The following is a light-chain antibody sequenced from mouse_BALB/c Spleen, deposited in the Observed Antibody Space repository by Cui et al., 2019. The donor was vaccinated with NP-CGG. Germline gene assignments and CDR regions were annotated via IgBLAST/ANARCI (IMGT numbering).Light chain of an antibody. V-gene: IGLV1*01. CDR1: TGAVTTSNY. J-gene: IGLJ1*01. CDR2: GTN. Sequence: HAVLTQEYALTTSPGGTVTLTCRSSTGAVTTSNYANWVQEKPDHLFTGLIGGTNNRPPGVPARFSGSLIGDKAALTITGAQTEDEAIYFCALWYTNHWVFGGGTKLTVL. CDR3: ALWYTNHWV.